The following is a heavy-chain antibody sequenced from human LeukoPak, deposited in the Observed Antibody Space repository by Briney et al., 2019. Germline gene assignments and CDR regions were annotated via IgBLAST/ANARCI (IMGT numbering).Heavy chain of an antibody. Sequence: SETLSLTCTVSGGSISSGSYYWSWIRQPAGKGLEWFGRIYTSGSTNYNPSLKSRVTISVDTSKNQFSLKLSSVTAADTAVYYCAAGSYGYWFFDLWGRGTLVTVSS. CDR1: GGSISSGSYY. J-gene: IGHJ2*01. V-gene: IGHV4-61*02. D-gene: IGHD1-26*01. CDR2: IYTSGST. CDR3: AAGSYGYWFFDL.